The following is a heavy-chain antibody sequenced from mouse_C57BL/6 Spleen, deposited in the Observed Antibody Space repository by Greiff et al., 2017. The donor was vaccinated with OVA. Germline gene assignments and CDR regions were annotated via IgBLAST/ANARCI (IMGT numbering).Heavy chain of an antibody. CDR1: GYAFSSSW. J-gene: IGHJ4*01. V-gene: IGHV1-82*01. CDR3: ARDYYGNPAYYAMDH. D-gene: IGHD1-1*01. CDR2: IYPGDGDT. Sequence: VQLQQSGPELVQPGASVKISCKASGYAFSSSWMNWVKQRPGKGLEWIGRIYPGDGDTNYNGKFKGKATLTADKSSSTAYMQLSSLTSEDSAVYFCARDYYGNPAYYAMDHWGQVTSVTVSS.